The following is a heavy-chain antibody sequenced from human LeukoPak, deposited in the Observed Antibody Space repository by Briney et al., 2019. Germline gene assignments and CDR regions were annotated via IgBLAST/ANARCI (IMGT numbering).Heavy chain of an antibody. Sequence: PGRSLRLSCAASGFTSSSYAMHWVRQAPGKGLEWVAVISYDGSNKYYADSVKGRFTISRDNSKNTLYLQMNSLRAEDTAVYYCARGFPGPHDAFDIWGQGTMVTVSS. J-gene: IGHJ3*02. V-gene: IGHV3-30*04. CDR3: ARGFPGPHDAFDI. CDR1: GFTSSSYA. CDR2: ISYDGSNK.